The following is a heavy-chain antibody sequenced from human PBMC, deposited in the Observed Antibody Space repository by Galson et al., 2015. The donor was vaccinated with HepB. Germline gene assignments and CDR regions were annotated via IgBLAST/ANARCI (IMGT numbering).Heavy chain of an antibody. V-gene: IGHV3-48*02. D-gene: IGHD1-26*01. Sequence: SLRLSCAASGFTFSTYRMNWVRQAPGKGLEWLSYINSDGSTTIYVDSVKGRFTISRDNAKKSLYLQMNSLRDEDTAVYYCVTEGTSGSYSAYWGQGTLVTVSS. CDR3: VTEGTSGSYSAY. CDR2: INSDGSTT. J-gene: IGHJ4*02. CDR1: GFTFSTYR.